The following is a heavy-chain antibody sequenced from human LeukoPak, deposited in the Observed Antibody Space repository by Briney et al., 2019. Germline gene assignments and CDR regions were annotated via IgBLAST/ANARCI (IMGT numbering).Heavy chain of an antibody. Sequence: GGSLRLSCAASGFTFGSYAMHWVRQAPGKGLEWVAVISYDGSNKYYADSVKGRFTISRDNSKNTLYLQMNSLRAEDTAVYYCARDVYLVGAPVGFDYWGQGTLVTVSS. CDR1: GFTFGSYA. CDR3: ARDVYLVGAPVGFDY. D-gene: IGHD1-26*01. J-gene: IGHJ4*02. CDR2: ISYDGSNK. V-gene: IGHV3-30-3*01.